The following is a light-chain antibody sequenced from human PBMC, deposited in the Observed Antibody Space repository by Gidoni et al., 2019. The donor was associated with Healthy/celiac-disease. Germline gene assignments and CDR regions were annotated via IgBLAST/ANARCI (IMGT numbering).Light chain of an antibody. Sequence: IVMTQSQDSLAVSLGERATTNCKSSQSVLSSSNNKNYLSWYQQKTGQPPKLRIYWASTRESGVPERCSGSGSGTDCTITISSLQDEDVAVYYCQQYYSTPLTFGGGTKVEIK. J-gene: IGKJ4*01. CDR3: QQYYSTPLT. CDR2: WAS. V-gene: IGKV4-1*01. CDR1: QSVLSSSNNKNY.